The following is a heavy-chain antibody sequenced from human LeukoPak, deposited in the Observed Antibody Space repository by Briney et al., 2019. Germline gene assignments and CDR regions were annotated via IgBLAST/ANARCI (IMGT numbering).Heavy chain of an antibody. D-gene: IGHD2-2*01. CDR2: MHHGGST. CDR1: GDSIRNANY. CDR3: ARVASSILGYASFDF. J-gene: IGHJ4*02. Sequence: SETLSLTCGVSGDSIRNANYWGWIRQPPGQGLEWIAGMHHGGSTFYNPSLQSRVTISMYTSKNQFSLNLNYVTAADTAAYYCARVASSILGYASFDFWGQGTLVTVSS. V-gene: IGHV4-38-2*01.